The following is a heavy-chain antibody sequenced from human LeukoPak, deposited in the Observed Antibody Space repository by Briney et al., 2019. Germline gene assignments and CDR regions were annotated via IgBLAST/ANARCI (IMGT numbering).Heavy chain of an antibody. CDR2: IYHNGNT. J-gene: IGHJ4*02. CDR3: ASGGYSYGFDY. D-gene: IGHD5-18*01. Sequence: SQTLSLTCAVSGGSISSGGYSWSWLRQPPGKGLEWIGYIYHNGNTYYSPSLKSRVTISVDRSKNQLSLKLSSVTAADTAMYYCASGGYSYGFDYWGQGTLVTVSS. V-gene: IGHV4-30-2*01. CDR1: GGSISSGGYS.